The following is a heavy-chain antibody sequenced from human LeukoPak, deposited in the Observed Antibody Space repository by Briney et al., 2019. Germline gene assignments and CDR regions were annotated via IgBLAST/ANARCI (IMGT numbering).Heavy chain of an antibody. CDR1: GGSLSGYY. Sequence: SETLSLTCAVYGGSLSGYYWSWIRQPPGKGLEWIGEINHSGSTNYNPSLKSRVTISVDTSKNQFSLKLSSVTAADTAVYYCASGRPMVRGVIRPFDYWGQGTLVTVSS. J-gene: IGHJ4*02. CDR2: INHSGST. V-gene: IGHV4-34*01. D-gene: IGHD3-10*01. CDR3: ASGRPMVRGVIRPFDY.